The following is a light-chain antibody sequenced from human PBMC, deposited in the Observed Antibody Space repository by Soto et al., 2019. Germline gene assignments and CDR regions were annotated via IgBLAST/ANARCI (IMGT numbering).Light chain of an antibody. V-gene: IGKV3-15*01. J-gene: IGKJ4*01. CDR2: DVS. Sequence: EIVMTQSPDTLSVSPGGRAPLPCRAGQGVTTNFAWYQQKSGQSPRLLIYDVSIRATGVPARFSATGSETDFTLTISSLEPEDFAVYYCQQYDNSPLTFGGGTKVDIK. CDR1: QGVTTN. CDR3: QQYDNSPLT.